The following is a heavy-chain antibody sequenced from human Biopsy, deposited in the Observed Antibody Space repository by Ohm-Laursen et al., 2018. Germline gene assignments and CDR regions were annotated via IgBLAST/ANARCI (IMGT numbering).Heavy chain of an antibody. V-gene: IGHV3-23*01. D-gene: IGHD1-26*01. CDR2: INSSGGST. Sequence: SLRLSCAATGFTFSSYAMSWVRQAPGKGLEWVSVINSSGGSTSYADSVKGRFTISRDNAQNSPYLHMNSLRAEDTAVYYCARLNSGTYDASDLWGQGTMVIVSS. CDR1: GFTFSSYA. J-gene: IGHJ3*01. CDR3: ARLNSGTYDASDL.